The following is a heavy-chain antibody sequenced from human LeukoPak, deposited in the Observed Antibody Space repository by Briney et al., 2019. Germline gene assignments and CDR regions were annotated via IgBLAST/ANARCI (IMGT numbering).Heavy chain of an antibody. V-gene: IGHV3-23*01. Sequence: GGSLRLSCAASGFTFSSYVMSWVRQAPGKGLEWVSAISGSGGSTYYADSAKGRFTISRDNSKNTLYLQMNSLRAEDTAVYYCAKAVGYCSGGSCYTDYWGQGTLVTVSS. CDR1: GFTFSSYV. D-gene: IGHD2-15*01. CDR3: AKAVGYCSGGSCYTDY. CDR2: ISGSGGST. J-gene: IGHJ4*02.